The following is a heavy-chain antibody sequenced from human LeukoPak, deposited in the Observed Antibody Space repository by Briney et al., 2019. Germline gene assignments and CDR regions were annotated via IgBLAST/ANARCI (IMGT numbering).Heavy chain of an antibody. D-gene: IGHD1-26*01. V-gene: IGHV5-51*01. J-gene: IGHJ4*02. CDR3: ARPHQGIVGATGFDY. CDR1: EYSFATYW. CDR2: IYPSDSDT. Sequence: GESLKISCQGSEYSFATYWIAWLRQMPGKGLEWMGIIYPSDSDTRYSPSFQGQVTISADKSIKTAYLQWSSLKASDTAMYYCARPHQGIVGATGFDYWGQGTLVTVSS.